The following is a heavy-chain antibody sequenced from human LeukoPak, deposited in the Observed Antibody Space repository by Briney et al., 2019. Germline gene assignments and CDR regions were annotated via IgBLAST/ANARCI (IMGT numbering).Heavy chain of an antibody. V-gene: IGHV3-53*01. CDR3: ARGVEYSGSYYHAFDI. J-gene: IGHJ3*02. Sequence: GGSLRLSCAASGFIFSNYGMNWVRQAPGKGLEWVSVIYSGGITYYADSVKGRFTISRDNSKNTLYLQMNTLRAEDTAVYYCARGVEYSGSYYHAFDIWGQGTLVTVSS. CDR1: GFIFSNYG. D-gene: IGHD1-26*01. CDR2: IYSGGIT.